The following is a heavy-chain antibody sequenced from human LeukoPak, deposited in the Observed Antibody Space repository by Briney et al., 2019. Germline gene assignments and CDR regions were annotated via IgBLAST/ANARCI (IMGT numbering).Heavy chain of an antibody. D-gene: IGHD4-17*01. CDR1: GFTFDDYS. CDR3: AKEGYGDYESVFDY. V-gene: IGHV3-9*01. CDR2: ISWNSGSI. J-gene: IGHJ4*02. Sequence: GGSLRLSCAASGFTFDDYSMPWVRQAPGKGLEWVSGISWNSGSIGYADSVKGRFTISRDNAKNSLYLQMNSLRAEDTALYYCAKEGYGDYESVFDYWGQGTLVTVSS.